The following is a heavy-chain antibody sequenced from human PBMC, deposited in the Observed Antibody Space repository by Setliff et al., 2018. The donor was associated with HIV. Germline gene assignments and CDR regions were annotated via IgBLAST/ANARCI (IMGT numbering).Heavy chain of an antibody. J-gene: IGHJ4*02. V-gene: IGHV4-31*01. CDR2: IYYDGAT. D-gene: IGHD3-10*01. CDR3: ARGGALTMAPAGCFDS. Sequence: SETLSLTCTVSGDAINSGNNYWNWICQRPRKGLEWIGYIYYDGATYYNPSLRSPVTISVDPSKNQIFLKMTSVTAADTAVYYCARGGALTMAPAGCFDSWGQGILVTVSS. CDR1: GDAINSGNNY.